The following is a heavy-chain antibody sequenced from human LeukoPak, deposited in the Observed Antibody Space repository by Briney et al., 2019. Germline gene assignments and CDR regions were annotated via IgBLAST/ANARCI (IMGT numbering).Heavy chain of an antibody. V-gene: IGHV4-38-2*02. CDR2: IYHSGST. D-gene: IGHD3-9*01. Sequence: TSETLSLTCTVSGYSISSGYYWGWIRQPPGKGLEWIGSIYHSGSTYYNPSLKGRVTMSVDTSKNQFSLKLSSVSAADTAVYYCARFYYDIEGYYFDYWGQGTLVSVSS. J-gene: IGHJ4*02. CDR3: ARFYYDIEGYYFDY. CDR1: GYSISSGYY.